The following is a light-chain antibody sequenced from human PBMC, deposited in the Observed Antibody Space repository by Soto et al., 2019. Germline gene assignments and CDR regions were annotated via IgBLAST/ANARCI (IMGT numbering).Light chain of an antibody. CDR2: EVS. V-gene: IGLV2-8*01. J-gene: IGLJ1*01. CDR1: SSDVGGYNY. Sequence: QSVLTQPPSASGSPGQSVTISCTGTSSDVGGYNYVSWYQQHPGKAPKLMIYEVSKRPSGVPDRFSGSKSGNTASLTVSGLQAEDEADYYCSSYAGSNLYVFGTVTKVTVL. CDR3: SSYAGSNLYV.